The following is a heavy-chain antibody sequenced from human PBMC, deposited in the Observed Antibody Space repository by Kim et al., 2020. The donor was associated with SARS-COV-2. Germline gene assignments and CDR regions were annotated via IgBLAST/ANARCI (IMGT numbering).Heavy chain of an antibody. CDR3: ARGASYGSGSYHLDY. V-gene: IGHV3-66*01. Sequence: ESGKGRFTISRDNSKTTLYLQMNSLRAEETAVYYCARGASYGSGSYHLDYWGQGTLVTVSS. D-gene: IGHD3-10*01. J-gene: IGHJ4*02.